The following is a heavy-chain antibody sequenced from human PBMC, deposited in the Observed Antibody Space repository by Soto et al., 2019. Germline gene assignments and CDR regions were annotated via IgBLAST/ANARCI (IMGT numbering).Heavy chain of an antibody. CDR1: GYTFTNYG. D-gene: IGHD3-10*01. Sequence: QVQLVQSGGEVKKPGASVKVSCKASGYTFTNYGISWVRQAPGQGLEWMGWINVYNGNTKYAQKVQGRVTMTTDTSTSTAYVEVRSRRSDDTAVYYCARGVGSGSYYNQYNWFDPWGQGTLVTVSS. CDR2: INVYNGNT. V-gene: IGHV1-18*01. CDR3: ARGVGSGSYYNQYNWFDP. J-gene: IGHJ5*02.